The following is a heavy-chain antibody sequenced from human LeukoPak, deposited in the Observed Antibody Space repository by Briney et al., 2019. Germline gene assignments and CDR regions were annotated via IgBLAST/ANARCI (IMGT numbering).Heavy chain of an antibody. V-gene: IGHV4-59*01. CDR3: ARYHQPSGPNWLDR. CDR2: IYYTGTT. D-gene: IGHD2-15*01. J-gene: IGHJ5*02. Sequence: PSETLSLTCTVSGGSISTYFWTWLRQFPGKGREWIGYIYYTGTTSYDPSLKSRVTISVDTSKNQFSLSLSSVTAADTAVYYCARYHQPSGPNWLDRWGQGTLVTVSS. CDR1: GGSISTYF.